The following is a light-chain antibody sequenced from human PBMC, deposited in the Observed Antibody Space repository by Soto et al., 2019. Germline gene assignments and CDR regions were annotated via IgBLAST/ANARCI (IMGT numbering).Light chain of an antibody. V-gene: IGKV3-15*01. J-gene: IGKJ1*01. Sequence: EVVMTQSPATLSVSPGDGAALSCRASQGVDSNLAWYQQKPGQAPRLLVYGASTRASGVPARFSGSGSGTEFTLTISSLGSEDFAVYYCQQYNKWPLTFGQGTKVEIK. CDR2: GAS. CDR1: QGVDSN. CDR3: QQYNKWPLT.